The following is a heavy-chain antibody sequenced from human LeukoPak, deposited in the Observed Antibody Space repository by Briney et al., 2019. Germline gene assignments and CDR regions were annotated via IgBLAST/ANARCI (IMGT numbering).Heavy chain of an antibody. J-gene: IGHJ5*02. V-gene: IGHV3-23*01. CDR3: ARVYSGYDYYSS. D-gene: IGHD5-12*01. CDR1: GFTFSSYT. CDR2: ISGSGGST. Sequence: GGSLRLSCAASGFTFSSYTMTWVRQAPGKGLEWVSGISGSGGSTYYADSVKGRFTISRDNSKNTMYLQMSSLRAEDTAVYYCARVYSGYDYYSSWGQGTLVTVSS.